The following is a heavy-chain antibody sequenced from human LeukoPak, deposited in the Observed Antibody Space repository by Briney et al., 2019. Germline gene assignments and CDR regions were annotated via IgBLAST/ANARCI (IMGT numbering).Heavy chain of an antibody. V-gene: IGHV4-34*01. Sequence: SETLSLTCGVSGGSFSGSYWGWIRQPPGKGLEWIGEINLSGSTNYNSSPTSRVTISLDTSKNQFSLNLRSVTTADTAVYYCARVSISLFGVVTAHFDSWGQGTLVAVSS. J-gene: IGHJ4*02. CDR3: ARVSISLFGVVTAHFDS. D-gene: IGHD3-3*01. CDR1: GGSFSGSY. CDR2: INLSGST.